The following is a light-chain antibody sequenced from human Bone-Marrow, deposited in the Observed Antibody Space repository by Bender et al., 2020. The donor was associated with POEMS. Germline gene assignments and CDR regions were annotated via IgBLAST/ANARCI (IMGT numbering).Light chain of an antibody. J-gene: IGLJ1*01. CDR1: NSDIGIYNL. Sequence: QSALTQPASVSGSPGQSITISCTGTNSDIGIYNLVSWYQQYPGRAPKLVIYEVGKRPSGVSNRFSGSKSGTSASLAISGLQSEDEADYYCCSYAGSSSHYVFGTGTKVTVL. CDR3: CSYAGSSSHYV. V-gene: IGLV2-23*02. CDR2: EVG.